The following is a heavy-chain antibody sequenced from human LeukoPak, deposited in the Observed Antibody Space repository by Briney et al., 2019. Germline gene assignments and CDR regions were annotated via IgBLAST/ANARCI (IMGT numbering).Heavy chain of an antibody. CDR1: GFTFSSYS. D-gene: IGHD3-22*01. V-gene: IGHV3-21*01. Sequence: PGGSLRLSCAASGFTFSSYSMNWIRQAPGKGLEWVSSISSSSSYIYYADSVKGRFTISRDNAKNSLYLQMNSLRAEDTAVYYCARGGTYYYDSSGYVFDYWGQGTLVTVSS. CDR2: ISSSSSYI. CDR3: ARGGTYYYDSSGYVFDY. J-gene: IGHJ4*02.